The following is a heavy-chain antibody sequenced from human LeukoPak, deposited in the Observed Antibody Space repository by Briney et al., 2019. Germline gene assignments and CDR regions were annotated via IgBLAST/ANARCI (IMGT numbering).Heavy chain of an antibody. D-gene: IGHD2-2*01. Sequence: GASVKVSCKASGGTFSSYAISWVRQAPGQGLEWMGGIIPIFGTANYAQKFQGRVTITADESTSTAYMELSSLRSEDTAVYYCARDSYPYQLPSEGGYYYYYMDVWGKGTTVTVSS. J-gene: IGHJ6*03. CDR1: GGTFSSYA. V-gene: IGHV1-69*13. CDR2: IIPIFGTA. CDR3: ARDSYPYQLPSEGGYYYYYMDV.